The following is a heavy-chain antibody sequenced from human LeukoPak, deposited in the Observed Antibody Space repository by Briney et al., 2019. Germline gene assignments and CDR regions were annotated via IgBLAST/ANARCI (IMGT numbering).Heavy chain of an antibody. V-gene: IGHV3-74*01. J-gene: IGHJ4*02. CDR1: GFAFSRYW. CDR3: ARDEAAGMRY. Sequence: GGTLRLSCAASGFAFSRYWMHWVRQAPGKGLVWVSRINSDGSSTNYADSVRGRFTISRENAKNTLYLQLNSLRAEDTALYYCARDEAAGMRYWGQGTLVTVSS. D-gene: IGHD6-13*01. CDR2: INSDGSST.